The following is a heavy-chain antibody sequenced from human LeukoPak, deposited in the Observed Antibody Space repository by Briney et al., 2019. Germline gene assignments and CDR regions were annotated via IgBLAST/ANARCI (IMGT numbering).Heavy chain of an antibody. CDR1: GGTFSSYA. D-gene: IGHD6-19*01. J-gene: IGHJ4*02. V-gene: IGHV1-69*13. Sequence: ASVKVSCKASGGTFSSYAISWVRQAPGQGLEWMGGIIPIFGTANYAQKFQGRVTITADESTSTAYMELSSLRSEDTAIYYCARVQSLAVAATVGFDYWGQGTLVTVSS. CDR2: IIPIFGTA. CDR3: ARVQSLAVAATVGFDY.